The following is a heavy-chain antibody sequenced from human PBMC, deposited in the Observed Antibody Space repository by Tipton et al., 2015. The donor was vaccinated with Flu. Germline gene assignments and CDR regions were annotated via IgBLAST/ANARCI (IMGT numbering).Heavy chain of an antibody. J-gene: IGHJ4*01. D-gene: IGHD3-16*02. V-gene: IGHV3-66*04. CDR1: GVVVNNNY. CDR2: IYGGDAT. CDR3: ATRAFSDYRYSIY. Sequence: SGVVVNNNYMTWVRQAPGKGLEWVSVIYGGDATYYADSVKGRFTISRDNFKNTVYLQLNSLRAEDTALYFCATRAFSDYRYSIYWGHGTLVTVSS.